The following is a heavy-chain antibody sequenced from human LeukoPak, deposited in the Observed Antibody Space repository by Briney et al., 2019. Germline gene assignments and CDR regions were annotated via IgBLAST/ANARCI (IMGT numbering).Heavy chain of an antibody. CDR2: ISGSGGST. Sequence: GGSLRLSCAASGFTVSSNYMSWVRQAPGKGLEWVSAISGSGGSTYYADSVKGRFTISRDNSKNTLYLQMNSLRAEDTAVYYCAEGRWDGYNRKNWFDPWGQGTLVTVSS. CDR1: GFTVSSNY. D-gene: IGHD5-24*01. J-gene: IGHJ5*02. V-gene: IGHV3-23*01. CDR3: AEGRWDGYNRKNWFDP.